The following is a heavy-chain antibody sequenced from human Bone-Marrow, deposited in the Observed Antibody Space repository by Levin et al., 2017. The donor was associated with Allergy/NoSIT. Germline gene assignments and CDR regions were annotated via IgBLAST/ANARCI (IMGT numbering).Heavy chain of an antibody. J-gene: IGHJ6*02. D-gene: IGHD1-1*01. CDR3: ASRIASPGGLDV. CDR1: GITSNNYT. V-gene: IGHV3-21*01. CDR2: IRSTSNYI. Sequence: GGSLRLFCVVSGITSNNYTLTWVRQAPGKGLEWVSSIRSTSNYIHYADSVKGRFTISRDNAKKSLYLQMNSLRVEDTAMYYCASRIASPGGLDVWGQGTTVTVSS.